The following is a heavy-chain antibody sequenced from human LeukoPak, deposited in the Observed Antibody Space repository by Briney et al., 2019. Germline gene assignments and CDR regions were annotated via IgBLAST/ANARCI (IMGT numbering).Heavy chain of an antibody. CDR2: IYYSGST. CDR3: ARYLTMVRGGPQYYFDY. CDR1: GGSISSSSYY. V-gene: IGHV4-39*01. Sequence: SETLSLTCTVSGGSISSSSYYWGWIRQPPGKGLEWIGSIYYSGSTYYNPSLKSRVTISVDTSKNQFSLKLSSVTAADTAVYYCARYLTMVRGGPQYYFDYWGQGTLVTVSS. J-gene: IGHJ4*02. D-gene: IGHD3-10*01.